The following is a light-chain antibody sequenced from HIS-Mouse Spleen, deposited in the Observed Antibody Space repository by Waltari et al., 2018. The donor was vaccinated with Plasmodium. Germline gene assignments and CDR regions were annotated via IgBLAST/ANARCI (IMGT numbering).Light chain of an antibody. J-gene: IGLJ3*02. CDR2: EDS. V-gene: IGLV3-10*01. CDR1: ALPQNY. Sequence: SYELTQPPSVSVSPGQPARITCSGDALPQNYAYWYQQKSGQATVLVIYEDSKRPSGIPERFSGSSSGTMATLTISGAQVEDEADYYCYSTDSSGNHRVFGGGTKLTVL. CDR3: YSTDSSGNHRV.